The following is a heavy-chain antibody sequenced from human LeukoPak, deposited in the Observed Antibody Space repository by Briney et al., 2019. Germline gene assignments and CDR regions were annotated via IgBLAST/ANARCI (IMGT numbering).Heavy chain of an antibody. Sequence: SETLSLTCTLSGGSIYSNSYYWGWIRQPPGKGLGWIGSIYYSGSAFYNPSLKSRVTISVDTSKNQFSLKLSSVTAADTAVYYCARGAYGSSSWIYYWGQGTLVTVSS. V-gene: IGHV4-39*07. CDR3: ARGAYGSSSWIYY. D-gene: IGHD6-13*01. J-gene: IGHJ4*02. CDR2: IYYSGSA. CDR1: GGSIYSNSYY.